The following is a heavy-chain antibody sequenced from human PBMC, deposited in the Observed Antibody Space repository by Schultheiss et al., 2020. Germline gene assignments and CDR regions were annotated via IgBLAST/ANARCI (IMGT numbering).Heavy chain of an antibody. CDR2: IIPIFGTA. D-gene: IGHD3-3*01. V-gene: IGHV1-69*13. J-gene: IGHJ3*02. CDR3: ATGGSGYYNIPDAFDI. Sequence: SVKVSCKASGYTFTGYYMHWVRQAPGQGLEWMGGIIPIFGTANYAQKFQGRVTITADESTSTAYMELSSLRSEDTAVYYCATGGSGYYNIPDAFDIWGQGTIVPVSS. CDR1: GYTFTGYY.